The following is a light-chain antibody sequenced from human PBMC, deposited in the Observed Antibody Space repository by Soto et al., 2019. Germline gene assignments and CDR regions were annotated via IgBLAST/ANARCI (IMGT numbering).Light chain of an antibody. CDR3: QQFHSYPYT. J-gene: IGKJ2*01. CDR1: QHIGAW. Sequence: DIQMTQSPSTLSASVGDRVTITCRASQHIGAWVAWYEQKPGKAPNLLISKASTLESGVPSRFSGGGSGTEFTLTISSLQPDDFATYYCQQFHSYPYTFGQGTKLEIK. V-gene: IGKV1-5*03. CDR2: KAS.